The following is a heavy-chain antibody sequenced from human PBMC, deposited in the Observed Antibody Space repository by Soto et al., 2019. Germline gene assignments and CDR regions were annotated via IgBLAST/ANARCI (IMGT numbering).Heavy chain of an antibody. D-gene: IGHD6-13*01. CDR1: GYTFTSYA. CDR2: INTNTGNP. CDR3: ARDEGYSSSWYYYYYYGMDV. J-gene: IGHJ6*02. Sequence: ASVKVSCKASGYTFTSYARNWVRQAPGQGLEWMGWINTNTGNPTYAQGFTGRFVFSLDTSVSTAYLQICSLKAEDTAVYYCARDEGYSSSWYYYYYYGMDVWRQGTTVTVSS. V-gene: IGHV7-4-1*01.